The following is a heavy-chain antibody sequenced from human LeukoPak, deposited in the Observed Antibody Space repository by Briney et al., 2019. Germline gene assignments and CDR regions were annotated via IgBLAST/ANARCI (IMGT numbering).Heavy chain of an antibody. CDR1: GFTFSTYA. CDR2: ISGSGGST. V-gene: IGHV3-23*01. CDR3: ARDALDSAWFFDS. J-gene: IGHJ4*02. Sequence: PGGSLRLSCAASGFTFSTYAMTWVRQAPGKGLECVSAISGSGGSTYYADSVKGRFTISRDNSKNTLYLQMNSLRAEDTAVYYCARDALDSAWFFDSWGQGTLVSVSS. D-gene: IGHD6-19*01.